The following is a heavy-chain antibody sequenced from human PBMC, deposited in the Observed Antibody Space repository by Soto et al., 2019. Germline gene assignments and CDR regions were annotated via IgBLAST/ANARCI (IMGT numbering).Heavy chain of an antibody. CDR3: ARVPSP. J-gene: IGHJ5*02. Sequence: PSETLSLTCTVSGGSISSDGDYYRWSWIRQPPGKGLEWIGYIYHSGSTYYNPSLKSRVTISVDRSKNQFSLKLSSVTAADTAVYYCARVPSPWGQGTLVTVSS. CDR1: GGSISSDGDYYR. CDR2: IYHSGST. V-gene: IGHV4-30-2*01.